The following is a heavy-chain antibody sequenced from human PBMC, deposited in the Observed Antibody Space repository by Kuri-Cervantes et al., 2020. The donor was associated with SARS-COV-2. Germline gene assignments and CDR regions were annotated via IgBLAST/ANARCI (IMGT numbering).Heavy chain of an antibody. V-gene: IGHV3-48*02. CDR2: ISSSSSTI. J-gene: IGHJ5*02. Sequence: GGSLRLSCAASGFTFSSYSMNWVRQAPGKGLEWVSYISSSSSTIYYADSVKRRFTISRDNAKNSLYLQMNRLRDEYTAVYYSARDVPHITGTTEVVVVGWFDPWGQGTVVTVSS. CDR3: ARDVPHITGTTEVVVVGWFDP. CDR1: GFTFSSYS. D-gene: IGHD1-7*01.